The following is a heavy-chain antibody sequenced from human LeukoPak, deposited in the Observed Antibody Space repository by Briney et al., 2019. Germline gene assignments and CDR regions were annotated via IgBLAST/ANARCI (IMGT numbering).Heavy chain of an antibody. D-gene: IGHD2-15*01. J-gene: IGHJ6*02. Sequence: LPGGSLRLSCAASGFAFSSYSMNWVRQATGKGLEWVSAIGRAAGDTYYSGSVKGRFTISRENAKNSLYLQMNSLRAGDTAVYYCARGDCSGGTCYFGHYHYGLDVWGQGTTVTVSS. V-gene: IGHV3-13*01. CDR2: IGRAAGDT. CDR3: ARGDCSGGTCYFGHYHYGLDV. CDR1: GFAFSSYS.